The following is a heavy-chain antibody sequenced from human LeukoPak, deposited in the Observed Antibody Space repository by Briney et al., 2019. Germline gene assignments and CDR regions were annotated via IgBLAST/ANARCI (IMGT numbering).Heavy chain of an antibody. Sequence: ASVKVSCKASGYTFTGYYMHWVRQAPGQGLEWVGWINPNDGGTSYAQKFQGRVTMTRDTSITTAYMELPTLTSDDTAVYYCARGSSSPVPNFDYWGQGTLVTVSS. CDR2: INPNDGGT. D-gene: IGHD6-13*01. J-gene: IGHJ4*02. CDR3: ARGSSSPVPNFDY. V-gene: IGHV1-2*02. CDR1: GYTFTGYY.